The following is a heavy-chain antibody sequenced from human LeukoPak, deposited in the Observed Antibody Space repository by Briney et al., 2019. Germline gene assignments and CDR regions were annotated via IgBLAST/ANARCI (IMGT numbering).Heavy chain of an antibody. J-gene: IGHJ5*02. D-gene: IGHD6-13*01. CDR3: ASNWEGIGTGYSSSA. CDR2: ISYDGSNK. CDR1: GFTFSSYG. Sequence: PGGSLRLSCAASGFTFSSYGMHWVRQAPGKGLEWVAVISYDGSNKYYADSVKGRFTISRDNSKNTLYLQMNSLRAEDTAVYYCASNWEGIGTGYSSSAWGQGTLVTVSS. V-gene: IGHV3-30*03.